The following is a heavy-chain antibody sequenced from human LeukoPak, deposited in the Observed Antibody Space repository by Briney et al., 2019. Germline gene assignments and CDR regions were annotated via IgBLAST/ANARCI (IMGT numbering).Heavy chain of an antibody. Sequence: SETLSLTCTVSGGSISSYYWSWIRQPAGKGLEWIGYIYYSGSTNYNPSLKSRVTISVDTSKNQFNLKLSSVTAADTAVYYCARDPYCSGGSCYSGWFDPWGQGTLVTVSS. CDR2: IYYSGST. D-gene: IGHD2-15*01. J-gene: IGHJ5*02. CDR1: GGSISSYY. CDR3: ARDPYCSGGSCYSGWFDP. V-gene: IGHV4-59*01.